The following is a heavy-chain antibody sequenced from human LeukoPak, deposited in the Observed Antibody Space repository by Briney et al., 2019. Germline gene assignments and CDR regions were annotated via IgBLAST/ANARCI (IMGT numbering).Heavy chain of an antibody. Sequence: PSETLSLTCTVSGGSISSYYWSWIRQPPGKGLEWIGYIYYSGSTYYNPSLKSRVTISVDTSKNQFSLKLSSVTAADTAVYYCARDRVIGSPTPGGRYYYGMDVWGQGTTVTVSS. D-gene: IGHD1-26*01. CDR3: ARDRVIGSPTPGGRYYYGMDV. CDR2: IYYSGST. J-gene: IGHJ6*02. CDR1: GGSISSYY. V-gene: IGHV4-59*12.